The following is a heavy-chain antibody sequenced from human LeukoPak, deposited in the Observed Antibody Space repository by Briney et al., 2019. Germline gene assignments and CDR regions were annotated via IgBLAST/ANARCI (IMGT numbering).Heavy chain of an antibody. CDR1: GYTFIGYY. Sequence: ASVKVSCKASGYTFIGYYMHWVRQAPGQGLEWMGWINPNSGGTNYAQKFQGRVTMTRDTSISTAYMELSSLRSEDTAVYYCAREPLYKGFNYYYYYYMDVWGKGTTVTISS. CDR3: AREPLYKGFNYYYYYYMDV. D-gene: IGHD5-24*01. V-gene: IGHV1-2*02. CDR2: INPNSGGT. J-gene: IGHJ6*03.